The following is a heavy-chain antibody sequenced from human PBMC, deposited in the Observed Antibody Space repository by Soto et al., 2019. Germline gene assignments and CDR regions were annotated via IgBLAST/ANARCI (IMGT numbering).Heavy chain of an antibody. CDR3: AKTITNSGVSSRGRGALLDS. CDR2: ISHEGSSK. V-gene: IGHV3-30*18. Sequence: GGSLRLSCAASGFTFSVYGMHWVRQAPGKGLEWVAVISHEGSSKHYADSVQGRFTISRDNARNTVSLLMNSLRAEDTAIYYCAKTITNSGVSSRGRGALLDSWGQGTLVTVYS. D-gene: IGHD3-3*01. J-gene: IGHJ4*02. CDR1: GFTFSVYG.